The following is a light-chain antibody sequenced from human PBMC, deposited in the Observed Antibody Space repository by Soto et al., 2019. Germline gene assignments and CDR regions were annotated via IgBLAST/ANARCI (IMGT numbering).Light chain of an antibody. V-gene: IGLV2-14*01. Sequence: QSVLTQPASVSGSPGQSITMSCTGTGSDVGGYDYVSWYQQHPGEVPKLIIFEVSSRPAWISNRFSASKSGNTASLTISGLQAEDEADYYCSSYTTSSSYVFGTGTKVTVL. J-gene: IGLJ1*01. CDR2: EVS. CDR1: GSDVGGYDY. CDR3: SSYTTSSSYV.